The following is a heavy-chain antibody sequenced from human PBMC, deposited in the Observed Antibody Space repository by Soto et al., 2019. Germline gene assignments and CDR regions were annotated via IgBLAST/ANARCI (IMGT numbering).Heavy chain of an antibody. V-gene: IGHV4-30-4*01. Sequence: SESLSLACTLSRGSINSCDYDWAWNRQPPGNGLEWIGYIYYSGSTYYNPSLKSRVTITVDTSKNQFSLKLSSVTAADTAVYYCARVPRVXRFLECSYFSRADGMDVWGQGTTVTVSS. D-gene: IGHD3-3*01. CDR2: IYYSGST. CDR3: ARVPRVXRFLECSYFSRADGMDV. J-gene: IGHJ6*02. CDR1: RGSINSCDYD.